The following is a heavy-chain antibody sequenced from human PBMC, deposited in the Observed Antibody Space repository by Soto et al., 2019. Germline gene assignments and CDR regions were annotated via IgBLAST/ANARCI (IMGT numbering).Heavy chain of an antibody. CDR3: ARPSYSSGWYAFAY. CDR2: IKQDGSEK. CDR1: GFTFSTYW. V-gene: IGHV3-7*01. Sequence: EVQLVESGGGLVQPGGSLRLSCAASGFTFSTYWMSWVRQAPGKGLEWVARIKQDGSEKYYLDSVKGRFTISRDNAKNSLYLQMNSMRAEETAVSYCARPSYSSGWYAFAYWGQGTLVTVSS. D-gene: IGHD6-19*01. J-gene: IGHJ4*02.